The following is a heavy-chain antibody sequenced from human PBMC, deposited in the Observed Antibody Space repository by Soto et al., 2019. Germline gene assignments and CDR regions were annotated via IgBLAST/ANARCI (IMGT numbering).Heavy chain of an antibody. J-gene: IGHJ6*03. Sequence: SETLSLTCTVSGGSISSYYWSWIRQPPGKGLEWIGYIYYSGSTNYNPSLKSRVTISVDTSKNQFSLKLSSVTAADTAVYYCARHALWFGESPSYYYMDVWGKGTTVTVSS. CDR3: ARHALWFGESPSYYYMDV. CDR2: IYYSGST. V-gene: IGHV4-59*08. CDR1: GGSISSYY. D-gene: IGHD3-10*01.